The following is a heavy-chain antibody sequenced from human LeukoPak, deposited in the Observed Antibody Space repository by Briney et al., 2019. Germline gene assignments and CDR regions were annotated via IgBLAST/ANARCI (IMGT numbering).Heavy chain of an antibody. Sequence: PGGSLRLSCAASGFTFSSYAMSWVRQAPGKGLEWVSAISGSGGSTYYADSVKGRFTISRDNSKNTLYLQMNSLRAEETAVYYCAKDGSLLWFGELFWFDPWGQGTLVTVSS. CDR2: ISGSGGST. V-gene: IGHV3-23*01. CDR3: AKDGSLLWFGELFWFDP. D-gene: IGHD3-10*01. J-gene: IGHJ5*02. CDR1: GFTFSSYA.